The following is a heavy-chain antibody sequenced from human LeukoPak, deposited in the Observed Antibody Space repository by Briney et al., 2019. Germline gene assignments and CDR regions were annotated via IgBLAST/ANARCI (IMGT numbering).Heavy chain of an antibody. CDR3: ARDSSGSEEAGDAFDI. V-gene: IGHV3-21*01. CDR1: GFTFSSYS. Sequence: GGSLRLSCAASGFTFSSYSMNWVRQAPGKGLEWVSSISSSSSYIYYADSVKGRFTISRDNSKNTLYLQMNSLRAEDTAVYYCARDSSGSEEAGDAFDIWGQGTMVTVSS. CDR2: ISSSSSYI. D-gene: IGHD1-26*01. J-gene: IGHJ3*02.